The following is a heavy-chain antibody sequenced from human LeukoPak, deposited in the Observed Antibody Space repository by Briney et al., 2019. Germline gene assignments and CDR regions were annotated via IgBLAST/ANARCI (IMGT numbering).Heavy chain of an antibody. V-gene: IGHV6-1*01. CDR1: GDSVSSNSAA. CDR2: TYYRSKWYN. CDR3: ARDLSGRFDP. J-gene: IGHJ5*02. D-gene: IGHD3-10*01. Sequence: SQTLSLTCAISGDSVSSNSAAWNWNRQSPSRGLEWLGRTYYRSKWYNDYAVSVKGRITINADTSMNHFSLQLNSATPEDTAVYYCARDLSGRFDPWGQETLVTVSS.